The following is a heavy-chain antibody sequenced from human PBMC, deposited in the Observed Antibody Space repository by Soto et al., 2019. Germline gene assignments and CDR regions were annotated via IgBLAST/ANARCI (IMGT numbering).Heavy chain of an antibody. CDR1: GFTFSGAW. J-gene: IGHJ2*01. Sequence: VSLLLSCAGSGFTFSGAWMSWVRQTPGKGLEWLGRIKSKDDGGATDYAAPVKGRFTISRDDSNNTVYLQMNSLKIEDTAVYFCTAISNYGASNYWYFDLWGLGTLVTVSS. D-gene: IGHD4-17*01. V-gene: IGHV3-15*01. CDR2: IKSKDDGGAT. CDR3: TAISNYGASNYWYFDL.